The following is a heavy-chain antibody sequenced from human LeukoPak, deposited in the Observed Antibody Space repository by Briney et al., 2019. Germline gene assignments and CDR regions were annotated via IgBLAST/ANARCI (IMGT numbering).Heavy chain of an antibody. Sequence: PSETLSLTCTVSGAPINGYYWSWIRQPPGKGLEWIGYIYYSGSTNYNPSLKSRVTISVDTPKGQFSLKLNPVTAADTAVYFCARHHHYSSGFDYWGQGTLVTVSS. CDR1: GAPINGYY. CDR2: IYYSGST. CDR3: ARHHHYSSGFDY. D-gene: IGHD6-19*01. V-gene: IGHV4-59*13. J-gene: IGHJ4*02.